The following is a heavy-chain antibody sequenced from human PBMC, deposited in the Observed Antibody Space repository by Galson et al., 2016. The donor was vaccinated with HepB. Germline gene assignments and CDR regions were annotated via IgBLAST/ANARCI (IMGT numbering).Heavy chain of an antibody. CDR1: GFSVSNNY. D-gene: IGHD2-2*01. CDR3: ARDRHCITTSCQGL. V-gene: IGHV3-53*01. J-gene: IGHJ4*02. Sequence: SLRLSCAASGFSVSNNYKTWVRQAPGKGLEWVSLIYSGGSTYYADSVKGRFTISRDSSKNTLYLQMNSLRAEDTAVYYCARDRHCITTSCQGLWGPGTLVTVSS. CDR2: IYSGGST.